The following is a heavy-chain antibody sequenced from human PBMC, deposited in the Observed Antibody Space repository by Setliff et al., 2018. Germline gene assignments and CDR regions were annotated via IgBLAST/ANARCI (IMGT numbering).Heavy chain of an antibody. J-gene: IGHJ4*02. Sequence: PGGSLRLSCRTSGFTFSSYTINWVRQAPGKGLEWVSAITYDGGTTHYAGSVMGRLTIARDNSRNSLYLQMIGLRAEDTDVYYCARAYLSFKGSGYYRGYFDSWGQGTRVTVSS. CDR3: ARAYLSFKGSGYYRGYFDS. CDR1: GFTFSSYT. V-gene: IGHV3-23*01. D-gene: IGHD2-15*01. CDR2: ITYDGGTT.